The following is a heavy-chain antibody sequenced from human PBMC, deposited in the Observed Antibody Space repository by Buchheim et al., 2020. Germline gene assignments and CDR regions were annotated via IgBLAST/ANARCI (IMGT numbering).Heavy chain of an antibody. V-gene: IGHV3-74*01. Sequence: EMQLVESRGGSVQPGGSLRLSCDASGFTFRTYWMHWVRQRPGEGLVWVSRINLDGSVTSYADSVKGRFTVSRDNAKNALYLEMSSLRAEDTAVYYCARDLTSGWARYFDLWGRGTL. CDR2: INLDGSVT. CDR1: GFTFRTYW. D-gene: IGHD6-25*01. J-gene: IGHJ2*01. CDR3: ARDLTSGWARYFDL.